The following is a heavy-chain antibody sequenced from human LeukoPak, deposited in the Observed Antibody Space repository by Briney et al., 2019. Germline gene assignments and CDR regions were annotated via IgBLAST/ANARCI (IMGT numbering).Heavy chain of an antibody. CDR1: GGSISSYY. J-gene: IGHJ4*02. V-gene: IGHV4-59*01. CDR3: AREVFADY. CDR2: IYYSGST. D-gene: IGHD3-3*01. Sequence: ASETLSLTCTVSGGSISSYYWSRIRQPPGKGLEWIGYIYYSGSTNYNPSLKSRVTISVDTSKNQFSLKLSSVTAADTAVYYCAREVFADYWGQGTLVTVSS.